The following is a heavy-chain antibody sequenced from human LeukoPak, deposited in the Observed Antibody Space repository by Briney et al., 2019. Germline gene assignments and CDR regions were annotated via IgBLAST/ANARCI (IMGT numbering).Heavy chain of an antibody. J-gene: IGHJ4*02. Sequence: GGSLRLSCAASGFTFSSYAMSWVRQAPGKGLEWVSAFSGSGGDTYYADSVKGRFTISRDNSKNTLYLQMNSLRAEDTAVYYCARDPVPIVFDYWGQGTLVTVSS. CDR3: ARDPVPIVFDY. CDR1: GFTFSSYA. CDR2: FSGSGGDT. V-gene: IGHV3-23*01. D-gene: IGHD3-22*01.